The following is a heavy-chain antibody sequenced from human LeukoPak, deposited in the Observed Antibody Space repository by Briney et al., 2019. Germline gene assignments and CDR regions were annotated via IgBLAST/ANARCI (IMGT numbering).Heavy chain of an antibody. Sequence: SETLSLTCTVSGGSMNDYYWSWLRPRPGQGREWFGYLYYSGSTNYNSSIKSRVSIAIDTYKNQFSLKLSSVTAADTAVYYYARDGYFIGGVCYSGRFDPWGRGTLVTVSS. J-gene: IGHJ5*02. CDR3: ARDGYFIGGVCYSGRFDP. CDR1: GGSMNDYY. CDR2: LYYSGST. V-gene: IGHV4-59*01. D-gene: IGHD2-15*01.